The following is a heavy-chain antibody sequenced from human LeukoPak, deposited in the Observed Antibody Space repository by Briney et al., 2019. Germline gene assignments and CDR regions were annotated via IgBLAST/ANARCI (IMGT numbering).Heavy chain of an antibody. J-gene: IGHJ6*03. V-gene: IGHV3-21*01. CDR1: GFTFSSYS. CDR2: ISSSSSYI. CDR3: ARIAVAGPIYYYYYMDV. D-gene: IGHD6-19*01. Sequence: GGSLRLSCAASGFTFSSYSMNWVRQAPGKGLEWVSSISSSSSYIYYADSVKGRFTISRDNAKNSLYLQMNSLRAEDTAVYYCARIAVAGPIYYYYYMDVWGKGTTVTVSS.